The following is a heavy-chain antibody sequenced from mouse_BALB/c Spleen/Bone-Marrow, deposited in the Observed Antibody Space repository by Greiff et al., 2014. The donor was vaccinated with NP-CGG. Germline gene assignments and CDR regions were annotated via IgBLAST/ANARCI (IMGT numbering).Heavy chain of an antibody. V-gene: IGHV1-9*01. Sequence: QVQLQQSGAELMKPGASVKISCKATGYTFSSYWIEWVKQRPGHGLEWIGEILPGSGSTNYNEKFKGKATLTADTSSNTAYMQLSSLTSEDSAVYYCARGYAMDYWGQGTSVTVSS. CDR1: GYTFSSYW. CDR2: ILPGSGST. J-gene: IGHJ4*01. CDR3: ARGYAMDY.